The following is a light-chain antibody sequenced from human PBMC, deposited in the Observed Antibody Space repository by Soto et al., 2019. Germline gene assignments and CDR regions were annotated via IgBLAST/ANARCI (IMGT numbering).Light chain of an antibody. CDR2: GVS. CDR3: QQFGTSSLVT. Sequence: EIVLTQSPGTLSLSPGERATLSCRASQSVSTKYLAWYQQKPGQAPRLLISGVSSRATGIPDRFSGSGSGTDFILTISRVEPEGFAVYYCQQFGTSSLVTFGPGTKVDIK. CDR1: QSVSTKY. J-gene: IGKJ3*01. V-gene: IGKV3-20*01.